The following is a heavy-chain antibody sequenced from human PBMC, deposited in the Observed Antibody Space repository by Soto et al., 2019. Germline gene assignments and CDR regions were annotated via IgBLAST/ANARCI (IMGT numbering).Heavy chain of an antibody. V-gene: IGHV1-2*04. CDR2: INPNSGGT. CDR3: ARGLLPWRWFDP. CDR1: GYTFTGYY. J-gene: IGHJ5*02. Sequence: ASVKVSCKASGYTFTGYYMHWVRQAPGQGLEWMGWINPNSGGTNYAQKFQGWVTMTRDTSISTAYMELSRLRSDGTAVYYCARGLLPWRWFDPWGQGTLVTVSS. D-gene: IGHD3-3*01.